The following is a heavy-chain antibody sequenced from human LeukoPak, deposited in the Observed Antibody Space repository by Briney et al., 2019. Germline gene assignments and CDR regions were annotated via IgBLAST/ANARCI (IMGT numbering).Heavy chain of an antibody. V-gene: IGHV1-69*13. CDR1: GGTFSSYA. CDR2: IIPIFGTA. CDR3: ARPATDYDFWSGYTDAFDI. D-gene: IGHD3-3*01. J-gene: IGHJ3*02. Sequence: SVKVSCKASGGTFSSYAISWVRQAPGQGLEWMGGIIPIFGTANYAQKFQGRVTITADESTSTAYMELSSLRSEDTAVYYCARPATDYDFWSGYTDAFDIWGQGTMVTVSS.